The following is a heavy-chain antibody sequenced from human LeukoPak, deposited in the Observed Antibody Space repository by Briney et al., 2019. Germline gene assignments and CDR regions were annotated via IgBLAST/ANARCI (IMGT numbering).Heavy chain of an antibody. D-gene: IGHD3-22*01. J-gene: IGHJ5*02. Sequence: SGTLSLTCTVSGGSISSSSYYWGWIRQPPGKGLEWIGSIYYSGSTNYNPSLKSRVTISVDTSKKQFSLKLNSVTAADTAVYYCAREKIGYYDSSGRGWFDPWGQGTLVTVSS. V-gene: IGHV4-39*07. CDR2: IYYSGST. CDR3: AREKIGYYDSSGRGWFDP. CDR1: GGSISSSSYY.